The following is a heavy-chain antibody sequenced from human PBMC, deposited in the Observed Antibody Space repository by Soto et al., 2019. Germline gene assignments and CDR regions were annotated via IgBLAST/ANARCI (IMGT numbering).Heavy chain of an antibody. J-gene: IGHJ6*03. D-gene: IGHD2-15*01. CDR1: GYTFTSYG. Sequence: ASVKVSCKASGYTFTSYGISWVRQAPGQGLEWMGWISAYNGNTNYAQKLQGRVTMTTDTSTSTAYMELRSLRSDDTAVYYCARVRNCSGGSCYYYYYYMDVWGKGTTVTVSS. CDR3: ARVRNCSGGSCYYYYYYMDV. V-gene: IGHV1-18*01. CDR2: ISAYNGNT.